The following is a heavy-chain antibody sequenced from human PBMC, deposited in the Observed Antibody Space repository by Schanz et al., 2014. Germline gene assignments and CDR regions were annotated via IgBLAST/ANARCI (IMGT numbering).Heavy chain of an antibody. CDR3: VRYTGAYFDY. V-gene: IGHV4-4*07. CDR2: IYTSGST. D-gene: IGHD1-26*01. CDR1: GGSISSEY. Sequence: QVQLQESGPALVKPSETLSLTCTVSGGSISSEYWSWIRQPAGKGLEWIGRIYTSGSTNYNPSLKSRVTMSVDPSKNQFSLRLSSVTAADTAVYYCVRYTGAYFDYWGQGTLVTVSS. J-gene: IGHJ4*02.